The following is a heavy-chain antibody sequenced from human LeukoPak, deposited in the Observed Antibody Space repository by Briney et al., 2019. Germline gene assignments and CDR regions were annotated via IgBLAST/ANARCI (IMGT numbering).Heavy chain of an antibody. Sequence: ASVKVSCKASGYTFTSYGISWVRQAPGQGLEWMGWISAYNGNTNYAQKLQGRVTMTTDTSTSTAYMELRSLRSDDTAAYYCARAVGNALVVVAATHLGYWGQGTLVTVSS. CDR2: ISAYNGNT. D-gene: IGHD2-15*01. V-gene: IGHV1-18*01. CDR1: GYTFTSYG. CDR3: ARAVGNALVVVAATHLGY. J-gene: IGHJ4*02.